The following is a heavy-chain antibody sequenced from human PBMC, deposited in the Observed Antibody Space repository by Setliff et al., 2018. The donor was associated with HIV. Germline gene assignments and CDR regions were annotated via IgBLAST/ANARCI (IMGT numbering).Heavy chain of an antibody. CDR3: GRQVPVPGVAVTPIDY. CDR2: IFYTGST. CDR1: GGSISSFY. D-gene: IGHD3-22*01. V-gene: IGHV4-59*08. J-gene: IGHJ4*02. Sequence: SETLSLTCTVSGGSISSFYWTWLRQFPGKGLEWIGFIFYTGSTTYNPSLNSRVTISVDTSKNQLSLKVTSVTAADTAVYYCGRQVPVPGVAVTPIDYWGQGTLVTVS.